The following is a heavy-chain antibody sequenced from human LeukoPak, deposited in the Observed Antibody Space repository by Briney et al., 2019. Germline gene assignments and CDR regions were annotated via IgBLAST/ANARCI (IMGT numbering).Heavy chain of an antibody. Sequence: WVARINPDGRITNYADSVKGRFTVSRDNAKNRLFLQMNSLRAEDMAVYYCASDFHGLYDHWGQGTLVTVSS. CDR2: INPDGRIT. D-gene: IGHD4-17*01. V-gene: IGHV3-74*01. J-gene: IGHJ4*02. CDR3: ASDFHGLYDH.